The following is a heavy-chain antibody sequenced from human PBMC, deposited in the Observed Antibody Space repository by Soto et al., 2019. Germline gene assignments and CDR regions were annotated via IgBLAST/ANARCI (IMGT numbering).Heavy chain of an antibody. D-gene: IGHD3-22*01. CDR2: IYYSGST. Sequence: PSETLSLTCTVSGGSISSSSYYWGWIRQPPGKGLEWIGSIYYSGSTYYNPSLKSRVTISVDTSKNQFSLKLSSVTAADTAVYYCAGIVVVTYYYYYGMDVWGQGTTVTVSS. CDR3: AGIVVVTYYYYYGMDV. V-gene: IGHV4-39*01. CDR1: GGSISSSSYY. J-gene: IGHJ6*02.